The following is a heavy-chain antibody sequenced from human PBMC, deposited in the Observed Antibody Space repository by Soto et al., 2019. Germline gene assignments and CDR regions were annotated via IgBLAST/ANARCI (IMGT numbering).Heavy chain of an antibody. CDR3: AKSGDSAGWGIDF. Sequence: EVQLVESGGGLVQPGGSLRLYCVGSGFMFDSFAMNWVRQAPGKGLEWVAYINGGSDSIYYAESVKGRFTISKDNARNSLSLQMNSLSDEDTAVYYCAKSGDSAGWGIDFWGQGTLVTFSS. CDR1: GFMFDSFA. D-gene: IGHD6-19*01. V-gene: IGHV3-48*02. J-gene: IGHJ4*02. CDR2: INGGSDSI.